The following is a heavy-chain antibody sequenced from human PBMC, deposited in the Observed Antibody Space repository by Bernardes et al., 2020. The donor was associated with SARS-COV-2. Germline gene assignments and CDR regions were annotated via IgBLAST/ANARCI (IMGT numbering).Heavy chain of an antibody. V-gene: IGHV3-23*01. CDR1: GFTFTDYT. CDR2: ISNNPITI. CDR3: AKRINPYNNSKRPPYGLHV. Sequence: GGSLRLSCAASGFTFTDYTMSWVRQAPGKGPEWISGISNNPITIYYADSVKGRFTISRDNSRNTVFLDLTSLRVDDTAVYYCAKRINPYNNSKRPPYGLHVWGQGTTVIVAS. J-gene: IGHJ6*02. D-gene: IGHD4-4*01.